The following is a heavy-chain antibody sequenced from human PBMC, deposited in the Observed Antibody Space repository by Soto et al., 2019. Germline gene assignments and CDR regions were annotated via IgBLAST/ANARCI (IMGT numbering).Heavy chain of an antibody. CDR2: IGTAGDT. Sequence: PGGSLRLSCAASGFTFSSYHMHWVRQATGKGLEWVSAIGTAGDTYYPGSVKGRFTISRENAKNSLYLQMNSLRAEDTAVYYCESDPAPGIANWLDPWRQGTLVTVCS. J-gene: IGHJ5*02. CDR1: GFTFSSYH. V-gene: IGHV3-13*01. CDR3: ESDPAPGIANWLDP. D-gene: IGHD6-13*01.